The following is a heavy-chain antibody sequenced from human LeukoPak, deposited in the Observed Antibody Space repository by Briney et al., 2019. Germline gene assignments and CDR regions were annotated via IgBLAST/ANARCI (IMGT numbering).Heavy chain of an antibody. D-gene: IGHD3-10*01. CDR1: GFTFSSYA. J-gene: IGHJ3*02. CDR2: ISGSGGST. CDR3: ARAHYYGSGSYKANAFDI. V-gene: IGHV3-23*01. Sequence: PGGSLRLSCAASGFTFSSYAMSWVRQAPGKGLEWVSAISGSGGSTYYADSVKGRFTISRDNAKNSLYLQMNSLRAEDTALYHCARAHYYGSGSYKANAFDIRGQGTMVTVSS.